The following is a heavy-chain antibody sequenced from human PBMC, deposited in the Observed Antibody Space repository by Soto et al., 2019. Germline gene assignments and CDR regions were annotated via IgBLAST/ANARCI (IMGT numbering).Heavy chain of an antibody. CDR1: GFTFSGRS. CDR3: ARGWFGPDV. V-gene: IGHV3-74*01. J-gene: IGHJ6*04. CDR2: IDNAGTVS. D-gene: IGHD3-10*01. Sequence: EVQLVESGGGLVQPGGSLRLSCAASGFTFSGRSMHWGRQAPGKGLVWVSGIDNAGTVSTYADSVKGRFTSSRDNARTTLYLQMNRLRVGATAVYYCARGWFGPDVWGKGTPVTVSS.